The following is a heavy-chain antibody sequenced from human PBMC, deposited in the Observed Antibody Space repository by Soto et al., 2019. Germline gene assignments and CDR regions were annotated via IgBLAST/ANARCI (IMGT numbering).Heavy chain of an antibody. CDR2: IYPGDSDT. V-gene: IGHV5-51*01. D-gene: IGHD6-19*01. CDR1: GYIFTSYC. J-gene: IGHJ4*02. CDR3: ARRDSSGWMGLDY. Sequence: GEGLRLSCRCSGYIFTSYCIGCVRQMPGKGLEWMGIIYPGDSDTRYSPSFQGQVTISADKSISTAYLQWSSLKASDTAMYYCARRDSSGWMGLDYWGQGTLVTVS.